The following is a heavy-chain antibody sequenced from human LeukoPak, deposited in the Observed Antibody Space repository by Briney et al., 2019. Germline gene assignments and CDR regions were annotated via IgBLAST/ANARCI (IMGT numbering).Heavy chain of an antibody. V-gene: IGHV3-48*04. CDR2: ITSGSITI. Sequence: GGSLRLSCAASGFSFNSYSMNWVRQAPGKGLEWVSYITSGSITIYYADSVKGRFTISRDNAKNSLYLQMDNLRAEDTAVYYCVKTYCSITRCSPGFDSWGQGTLVTVSS. D-gene: IGHD3-10*01. J-gene: IGHJ4*02. CDR3: VKTYCSITRCSPGFDS. CDR1: GFSFNSYS.